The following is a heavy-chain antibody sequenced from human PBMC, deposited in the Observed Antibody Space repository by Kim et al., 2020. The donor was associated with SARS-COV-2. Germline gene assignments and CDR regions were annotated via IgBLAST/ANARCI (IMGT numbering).Heavy chain of an antibody. CDR2: IIPIFGTA. D-gene: IGHD3-22*01. CDR3: ARGSYYYDSSGYYSGSY. CDR1: GGTFSSYA. V-gene: IGHV1-69*13. Sequence: SVKVSCKASGGTFSSYAISWVRQAPGQGLEWMGGIIPIFGTANYAQKFQGRVTITADESTSTAYMELSSLRSEDTAVYYCARGSYYYDSSGYYSGSYWGQGTLVTVSS. J-gene: IGHJ4*02.